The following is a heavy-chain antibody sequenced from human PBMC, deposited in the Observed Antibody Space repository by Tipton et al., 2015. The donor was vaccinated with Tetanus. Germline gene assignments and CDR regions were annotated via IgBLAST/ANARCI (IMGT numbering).Heavy chain of an antibody. J-gene: IGHJ4*02. CDR2: INSDGSST. CDR1: GLTFSSYW. D-gene: IGHD6-19*01. Sequence: SLRLSCAASGLTFSSYWMHWVRQAPGKGLVWVSHINSDGSSTNYADSAKGRFTISRDNAKNTLYLQMNSLRAEDTAVYYCARDSSMAVADPILWYWGQGTLVTVSS. CDR3: ARDSSMAVADPILWY. V-gene: IGHV3-74*01.